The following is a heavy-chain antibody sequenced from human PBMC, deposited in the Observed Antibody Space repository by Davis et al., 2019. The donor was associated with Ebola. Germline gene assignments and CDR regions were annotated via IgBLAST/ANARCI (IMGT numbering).Heavy chain of an antibody. CDR1: GFTFRRFT. J-gene: IGHJ4*02. CDR2: ISSDGSET. Sequence: PGGSLRLSCAAPGFTFRRFTMPWVRQAPGKGLGWLAVISSDGSETKYTDSVKGRFTVSRDNSKNTMYLEVKSLRGDDTAVYYCATAPLWGQGTQVTVSS. CDR3: ATAPL. V-gene: IGHV3-30*04.